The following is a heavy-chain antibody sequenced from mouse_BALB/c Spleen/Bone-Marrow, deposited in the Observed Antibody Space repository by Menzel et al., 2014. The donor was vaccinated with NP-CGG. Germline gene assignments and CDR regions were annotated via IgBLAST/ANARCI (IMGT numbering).Heavy chain of an antibody. J-gene: IGHJ2*01. Sequence: VVKTGASVKISCKASGYSFTGYYMHWIKQSHGKSLEWIRYISCYNGASGYNQKFKGKATFTVDTSSTIAYMQFNSLTSEDSAVYYCARRRDGTNYFDYWGQGTTLTVSS. CDR2: ISCYNGAS. CDR1: GYSFTGYY. V-gene: IGHV1S34*01. CDR3: ARRRDGTNYFDY. D-gene: IGHD2-1*01.